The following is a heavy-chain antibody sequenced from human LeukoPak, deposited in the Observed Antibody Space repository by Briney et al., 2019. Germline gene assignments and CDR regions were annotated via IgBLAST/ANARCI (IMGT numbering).Heavy chain of an antibody. V-gene: IGHV1-2*02. CDR1: GYTFTGYY. CDR3: ARGLERRTGSDAFDI. Sequence: GASVKVSCKASGYTFTGYYMHWVRQAPGQGLEWMGWINPNSGGTNYAQKFQGRVTMTRDTSISTAYMELSRLRSDDTAVYYCARGLERRTGSDAFDIWGQGTMVTVSS. J-gene: IGHJ3*02. D-gene: IGHD1-1*01. CDR2: INPNSGGT.